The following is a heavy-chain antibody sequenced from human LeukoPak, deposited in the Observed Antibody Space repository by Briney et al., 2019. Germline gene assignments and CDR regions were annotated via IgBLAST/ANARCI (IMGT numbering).Heavy chain of an antibody. J-gene: IGHJ4*02. V-gene: IGHV3-33*01. CDR3: AREDTSGWYYFDY. CDR2: VWYDGSNT. CDR1: GFTFSSYG. D-gene: IGHD6-19*01. Sequence: GGSLGLSCAASGFTFSSYGMHWVRQAPGKGLEWVAVVWYDGSNTYYADSVRGRFTISRDNSKNTLYLQMNSLRAEDTAVYYCAREDTSGWYYFDYWGQGTLVTVSS.